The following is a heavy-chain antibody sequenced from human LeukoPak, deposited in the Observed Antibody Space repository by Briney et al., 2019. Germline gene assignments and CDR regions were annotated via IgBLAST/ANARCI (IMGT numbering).Heavy chain of an antibody. J-gene: IGHJ4*02. Sequence: GGSLRLSCAASGFTFSSYAMHWVRQAPGKGLEWVAVISYDGSNKYYADSVKGRFTISRDNSKNTLYLQMNSLRAEDTAVYYCARGKTAASGVFDYWGQGTLVTVSS. CDR3: ARGKTAASGVFDY. V-gene: IGHV3-30-3*01. CDR2: ISYDGSNK. D-gene: IGHD6-13*01. CDR1: GFTFSSYA.